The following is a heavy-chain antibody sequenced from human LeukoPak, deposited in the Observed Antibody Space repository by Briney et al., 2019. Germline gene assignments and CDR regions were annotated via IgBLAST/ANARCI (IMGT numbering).Heavy chain of an antibody. Sequence: SVKVSCKASGGTFSSYAISWVRQAPGQGLEWMGGIIPIFGTANYAQKFQGRVTITADESTSTAYMELSSLRSEDTAVYYCARLVQLWLAQYYYGMDVWGQGTTVTVSS. J-gene: IGHJ6*02. V-gene: IGHV1-69*13. CDR2: IIPIFGTA. D-gene: IGHD5-18*01. CDR1: GGTFSSYA. CDR3: ARLVQLWLAQYYYGMDV.